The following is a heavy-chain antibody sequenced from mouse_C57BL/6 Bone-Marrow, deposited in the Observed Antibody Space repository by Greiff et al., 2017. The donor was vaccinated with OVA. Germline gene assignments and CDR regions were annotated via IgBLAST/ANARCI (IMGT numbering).Heavy chain of an antibody. J-gene: IGHJ3*01. CDR3: ARTDFALGSSGFAY. Sequence: QVQLQQPGAELVRPGSSVKLSCKASGYTFTSYWMHWVKQRPIQGLEWIGNIDPSDSETHYNQKFKDKATLTVDKSSSTAYMQLSSLTSEDSAVYYCARTDFALGSSGFAYWGQGTLVTVSA. CDR2: IDPSDSET. D-gene: IGHD1-1*01. V-gene: IGHV1-52*01. CDR1: GYTFTSYW.